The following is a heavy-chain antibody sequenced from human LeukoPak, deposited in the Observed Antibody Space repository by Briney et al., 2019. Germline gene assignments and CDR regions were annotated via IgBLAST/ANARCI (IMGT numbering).Heavy chain of an antibody. CDR2: MNTDSGKT. Sequence: GASVKVSCEASGYTFNTFDINWVRQASGQGLEWMGGMNTDSGKTAYAQRFQGRVTITADKSTSTAYMELSSLRSEDTAVYYCARGITMVRANSYYYYYMDVWGKGTTVTVSS. D-gene: IGHD3-10*01. V-gene: IGHV1-8*03. CDR3: ARGITMVRANSYYYYYMDV. J-gene: IGHJ6*03. CDR1: GYTFNTFD.